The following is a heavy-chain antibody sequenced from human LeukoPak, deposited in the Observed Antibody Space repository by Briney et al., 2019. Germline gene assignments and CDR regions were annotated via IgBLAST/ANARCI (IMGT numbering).Heavy chain of an antibody. CDR1: GGTFSSYA. V-gene: IGHV1-69*01. CDR2: IIPIFGTA. D-gene: IGHD6-13*01. J-gene: IGHJ4*02. Sequence: GASVKVSCKASGGTFSSYAISWVRQAPGQGLEWMGGIIPIFGTANYAQKFQGRVTITADESTSTAYMELSSLRSEDMAVYYCARDVGLRAAADTPFDYWGQGTLVTVSS. CDR3: ARDVGLRAAADTPFDY.